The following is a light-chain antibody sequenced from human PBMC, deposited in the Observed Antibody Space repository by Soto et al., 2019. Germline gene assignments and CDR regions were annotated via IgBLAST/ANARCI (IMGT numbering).Light chain of an antibody. Sequence: EIVLTQSPGPLSLSPGERATLSCRASQTIYNDYVAWYQQKPGQAPRLLIYGASSRATGIPDRFSGSGSGTDFTLTISRLEPEDFAVYYCQQYGTSPPKYTFGQGTKLEIK. CDR1: QTIYNDY. CDR3: QQYGTSPPKYT. CDR2: GAS. V-gene: IGKV3-20*01. J-gene: IGKJ2*01.